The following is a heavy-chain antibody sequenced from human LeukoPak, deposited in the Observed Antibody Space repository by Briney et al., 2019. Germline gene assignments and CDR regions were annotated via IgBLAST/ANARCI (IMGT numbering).Heavy chain of an antibody. J-gene: IGHJ3*02. D-gene: IGHD3-22*01. CDR1: GFTFSSYW. CDR2: IKQDGSEK. CDR3: ARDAYDSSGEENAFDI. Sequence: GGSLRLSCAASGFTFSSYWMSCVRQAPGKGLEWVANIKQDGSEKYYVDSVKGRFTISRDNAKNSLYLQMNSLRAEDTAVYYCARDAYDSSGEENAFDIWGQGTMVTVSS. V-gene: IGHV3-7*01.